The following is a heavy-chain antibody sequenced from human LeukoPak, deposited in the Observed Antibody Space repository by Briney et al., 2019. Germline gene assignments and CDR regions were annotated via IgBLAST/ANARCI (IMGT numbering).Heavy chain of an antibody. CDR1: GGSISSRSYY. J-gene: IGHJ3*02. Sequence: PSETLSLTCTVSGGSISSRSYYWVWIRQPPGKGLEWIGSIYYSGSTYYNPSLKSRVTISVDASKNQFSLKLSSVTAADAAVYYCARQGLRIDAFDIWGQGTMVTVSS. D-gene: IGHD2-15*01. CDR3: ARQGLRIDAFDI. V-gene: IGHV4-39*01. CDR2: IYYSGST.